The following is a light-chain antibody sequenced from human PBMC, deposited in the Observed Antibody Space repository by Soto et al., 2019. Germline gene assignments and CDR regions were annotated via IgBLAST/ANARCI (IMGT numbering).Light chain of an antibody. CDR3: QQYQNLWT. CDR1: QSVSSIY. CDR2: GAS. V-gene: IGKV3-20*01. Sequence: EIVLTQSPGTLSLSPGERATLSCRASQSVSSIYLAWYQQKPGQAPRLLIYGASSRPTGIPDRFSGSGSGTEFTLTINSLQSEDFAVYYCQQYQNLWTFGQGTKVDIK. J-gene: IGKJ1*01.